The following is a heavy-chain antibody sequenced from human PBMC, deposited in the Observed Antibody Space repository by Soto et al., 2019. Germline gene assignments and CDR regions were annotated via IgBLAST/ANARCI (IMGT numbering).Heavy chain of an antibody. V-gene: IGHV1-69*01. J-gene: IGHJ4*02. Sequence: QVQLVQSGAEVKEPGSSVKVSCKASGGGNLRDYRTTWVRRAPGQGLEWMGGIIPKLGSANYAQNFQGRVTVTADDSTNTVYMELRSLRSDDTAVYYCARGRDGYNFGAVYWGQGTPVTVSS. CDR2: IIPKLGSA. CDR3: ARGRDGYNFGAVY. D-gene: IGHD5-12*01. CDR1: GGGNLRDYR.